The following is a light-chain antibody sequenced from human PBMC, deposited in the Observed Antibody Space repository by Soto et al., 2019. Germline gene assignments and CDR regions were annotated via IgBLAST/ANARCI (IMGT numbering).Light chain of an antibody. CDR1: QSISSW. Sequence: DIQMTQSPSTLSASVGDRVTITCRASQSISSWLAWYQQKPGKAPKLLIYDASSLESGVPSRFSGSGSGTESTLTISSLQPEDFASYYCLQDYGDSWTFGQGTKV. J-gene: IGKJ1*01. V-gene: IGKV1-5*01. CDR2: DAS. CDR3: LQDYGDSWT.